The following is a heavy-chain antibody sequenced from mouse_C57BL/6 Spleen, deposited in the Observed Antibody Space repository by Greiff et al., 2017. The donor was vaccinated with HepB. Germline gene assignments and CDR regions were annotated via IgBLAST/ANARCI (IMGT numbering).Heavy chain of an antibody. CDR2: IDPSDSYT. Sequence: VQLQQPGAELVMPGASVKLSCKASGYTFTSYWMHWVKQRPGQGLEWIGEIDPSDSYTNYNQKFKGKSTLTVDKSSSTAYMQLSSLTSEDSAVYYGARLGQGFAYWGQGTLVTVSA. V-gene: IGHV1-69*01. CDR1: GYTFTSYW. D-gene: IGHD3-3*01. J-gene: IGHJ3*01. CDR3: ARLGQGFAY.